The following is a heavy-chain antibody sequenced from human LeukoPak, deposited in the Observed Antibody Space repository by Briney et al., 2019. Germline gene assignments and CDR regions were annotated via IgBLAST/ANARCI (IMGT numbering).Heavy chain of an antibody. Sequence: PSETLSLTCSVSGASMSDHSWSWVRQPPGKGLEWIATIDATGFTNDNPSLKSRVTSSIDTSKNQFSLRLTSVTAADTAVYYCARETTVATRHYYSYYMDAWARGTTVTVSS. CDR2: IDATGFT. J-gene: IGHJ6*03. V-gene: IGHV4-59*11. CDR1: GASMSDHS. D-gene: IGHD4-23*01. CDR3: ARETTVATRHYYSYYMDA.